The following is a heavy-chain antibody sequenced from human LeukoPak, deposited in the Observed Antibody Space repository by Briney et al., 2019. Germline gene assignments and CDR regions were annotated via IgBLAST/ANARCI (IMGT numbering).Heavy chain of an antibody. CDR2: IIPIFGIA. V-gene: IGHV1-69*04. J-gene: IGHJ4*02. CDR1: GGTFSSYA. CDR3: ARVSSDSSGYYPYYFDY. D-gene: IGHD3-22*01. Sequence: ASVKVSCKASGGTFSSYAISWVRQAPGQGLEWMGRIIPIFGIANYAQKFQGRVTITAVKSTSTAHMELSSLRSEDTAVYYCARVSSDSSGYYPYYFDYWGQGTLVTVSS.